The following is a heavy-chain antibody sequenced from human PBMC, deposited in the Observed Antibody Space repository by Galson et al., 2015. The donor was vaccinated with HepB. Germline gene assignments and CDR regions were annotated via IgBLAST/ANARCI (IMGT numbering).Heavy chain of an antibody. J-gene: IGHJ4*02. D-gene: IGHD6-19*01. CDR1: GYNFTSYW. CDR3: ASLTESIAVSNKRTEFDY. Sequence: QSGAEVKKPGESLRISCKGSGYNFTSYWINWVRQMPGKGLEWMGRIDPSDSYTTYSPSFQGHVTISSDKSISTAYLQWSSLRASDTAMYYCASLTESIAVSNKRTEFDYWGQGTLVTVSS. CDR2: IDPSDSYT. V-gene: IGHV5-10-1*01.